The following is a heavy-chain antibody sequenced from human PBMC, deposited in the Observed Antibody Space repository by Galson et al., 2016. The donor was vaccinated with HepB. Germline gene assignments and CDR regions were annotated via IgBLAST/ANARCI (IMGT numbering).Heavy chain of an antibody. CDR1: GFDFRRYA. J-gene: IGHJ4*02. D-gene: IGHD5-24*01. V-gene: IGHV3-48*02. Sequence: SLRLSCAASGFDFRRYAMNWVRQAPGKGLQWLSYISSTGSSIYYADSVKGRLTVSRDNGRSSLFLQLDDLRDEDTAIYYCARGPRWLQVGYYFDYWGQGVRVTVSS. CDR2: ISSTGSSI. CDR3: ARGPRWLQVGYYFDY.